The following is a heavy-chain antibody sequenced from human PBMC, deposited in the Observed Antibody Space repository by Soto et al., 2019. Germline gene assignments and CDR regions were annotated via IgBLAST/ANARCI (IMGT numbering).Heavy chain of an antibody. Sequence: SETLSLTCTVSGGSISSGGYYWSWIRQHPGKGLEWIGYIYYSGSTYYNPSLKSRVTISVDTSKNQFSLKLSSVTAADTAVYYCAKHFSVDYFDYWGQGALVTVSS. CDR1: GGSISSGGYY. CDR3: AKHFSVDYFDY. V-gene: IGHV4-31*03. J-gene: IGHJ4*02. CDR2: IYYSGST.